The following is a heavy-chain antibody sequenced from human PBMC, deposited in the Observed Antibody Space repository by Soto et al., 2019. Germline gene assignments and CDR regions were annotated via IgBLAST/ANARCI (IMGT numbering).Heavy chain of an antibody. CDR1: GYSISSGYY. V-gene: IGHV4-38-2*01. CDR2: IYHSGST. CDR3: ARATYDSLDY. J-gene: IGHJ4*02. D-gene: IGHD3-22*01. Sequence: PSETLSLTCDVSGYSISSGYYWGWIRQPPGKGLEWIGNIYHSGSTYYNPSLKSRVTTSVDTSKNRFSLKLSSVTAADTAVYYCARATYDSLDYWGPGTLVTVSS.